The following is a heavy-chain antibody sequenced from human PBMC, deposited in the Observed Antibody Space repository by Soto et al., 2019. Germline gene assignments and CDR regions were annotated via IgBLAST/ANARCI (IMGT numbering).Heavy chain of an antibody. CDR2: INHSEST. V-gene: IGHV4-34*01. CDR3: ARAAGAGYRDGYNYLRSGGKFLDY. J-gene: IGHJ4*02. Sequence: QVQLQQWGAGLLKPSETLSLTCAVYGGSFSGYYWSWIRQPPGKALEWIGEINHSESTNYNPSLKSRVTISVDTSKNQFSLKLSSVTAADTAVYYCARAAGAGYRDGYNYLRSGGKFLDYWGQGTLVTVSS. D-gene: IGHD5-12*01. CDR1: GGSFSGYY.